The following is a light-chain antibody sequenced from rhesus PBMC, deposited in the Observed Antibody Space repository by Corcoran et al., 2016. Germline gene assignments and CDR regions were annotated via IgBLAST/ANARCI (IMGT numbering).Light chain of an antibody. V-gene: IGKV1-74*01. Sequence: DIQMTQSPSSLSASVGDRVTITCRASEHVNNFLNWYQQKPGKAPKLLIYKASTLQSGVPSRFSGSGSGTDYTFPHSSLQPEDVATYYCQHGFGTPLTFGGGTKVEVK. CDR1: EHVNNF. CDR2: KAS. CDR3: QHGFGTPLT. J-gene: IGKJ4*01.